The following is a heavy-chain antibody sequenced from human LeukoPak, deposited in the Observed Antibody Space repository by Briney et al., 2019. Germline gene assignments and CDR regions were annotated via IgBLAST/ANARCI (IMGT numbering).Heavy chain of an antibody. V-gene: IGHV3-9*01. Sequence: GGSLRLSCAASGFTFDDYAMHWVRQAPGKGLEWVSGISWNSGSIGYADSVKGRFTISRDNAKNSLYLQMNSLRAEDTALYYCAKDPYGSGSLSPDYWGQGTLVTVSS. D-gene: IGHD3-10*01. CDR2: ISWNSGSI. CDR3: AKDPYGSGSLSPDY. CDR1: GFTFDDYA. J-gene: IGHJ4*02.